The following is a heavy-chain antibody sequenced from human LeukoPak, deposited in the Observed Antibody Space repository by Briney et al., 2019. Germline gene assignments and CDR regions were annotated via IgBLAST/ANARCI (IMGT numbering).Heavy chain of an antibody. CDR2: IVVGSGDT. CDR1: GFTLTSSA. J-gene: IGHJ4*02. V-gene: IGHV1-58*01. Sequence: ASVKVSCKTSGFTLTSSAVQWVRQARGQGLEWIGWIVVGSGDTNYAQTFQERVSITRDMSMSTVYMELIGLRSEDTAVYYCAARGDVVYYDDNTGYSPFDGWGQGTLVTVSS. D-gene: IGHD3-22*01. CDR3: AARGDVVYYDDNTGYSPFDG.